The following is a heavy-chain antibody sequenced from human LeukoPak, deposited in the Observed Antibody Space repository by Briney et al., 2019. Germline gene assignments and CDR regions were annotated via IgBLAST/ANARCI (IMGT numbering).Heavy chain of an antibody. CDR3: ARARPIVVVTRLRYYYGMDV. J-gene: IGHJ6*02. Sequence: PSETLSLTCTVSGGSISTYYWSWIRQPPGKGLEWIGYVYYSGTTNYNPSLRSRVTISVDTSKNQFSLKLSSVTAADTAVYYCARARPIVVVTRLRYYYGMDVWGQGTTVTVSS. V-gene: IGHV4-59*12. D-gene: IGHD2-21*02. CDR1: GGSISTYY. CDR2: VYYSGTT.